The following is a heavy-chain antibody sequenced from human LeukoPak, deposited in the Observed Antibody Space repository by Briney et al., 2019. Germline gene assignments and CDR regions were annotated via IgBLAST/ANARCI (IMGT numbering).Heavy chain of an antibody. CDR2: IKPDGTTK. D-gene: IGHD6-13*01. Sequence: GGSLRLSCAASGFTFSNAWMNWVRQAPGKGLEWVANIKPDGTTKFYVDSVKGRFTISRDNALNSLYLQMNSLRAEDTAIYYCARSIPYGTTWYGRSDYWGQGTLVTVSS. CDR3: ARSIPYGTTWYGRSDY. J-gene: IGHJ4*02. V-gene: IGHV3-7*03. CDR1: GFTFSNAW.